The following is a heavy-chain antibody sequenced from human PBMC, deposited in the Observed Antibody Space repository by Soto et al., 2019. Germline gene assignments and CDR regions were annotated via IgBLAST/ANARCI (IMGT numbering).Heavy chain of an antibody. Sequence: SVKVACKGSGYSLTSYDINWVRQATGQGLEWMGWMNPNSGNTGYAQKFQGRVTMTRNTSISTAYMELSSLRSEDTAVYYCARGLLSNHAAFDIWGQGTMVTVSS. V-gene: IGHV1-8*01. CDR1: GYSLTSYD. J-gene: IGHJ3*02. CDR3: ARGLLSNHAAFDI. CDR2: MNPNSGNT.